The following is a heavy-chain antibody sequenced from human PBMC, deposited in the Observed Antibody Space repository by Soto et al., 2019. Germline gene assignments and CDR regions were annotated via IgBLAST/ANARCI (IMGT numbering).Heavy chain of an antibody. CDR2: INHSGKT. CDR3: ASNGALGGSTRADQ. CDR1: GGSISSSNW. J-gene: IGHJ4*02. Sequence: QVQLLESGPGLVKPSGTLSLTCAVSGGSISSSNWWNWVSQSPGKGLEWIGEINHSGKTNYNPSLKSRVTLSVDKSRNQFSLDRKSVTAADTAMYYCASNGALGGSTRADQWGQVALVTVSS. D-gene: IGHD1-26*01. V-gene: IGHV4-4*02.